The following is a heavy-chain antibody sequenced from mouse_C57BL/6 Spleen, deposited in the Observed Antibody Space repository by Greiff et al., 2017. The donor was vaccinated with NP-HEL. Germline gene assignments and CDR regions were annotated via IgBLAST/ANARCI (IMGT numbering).Heavy chain of an antibody. Sequence: QVQLQQSGAELVKPGASVKLSCEASGYTFTSYWMHWVKQRPGQGLEWIGMIHPNSGSTNYNEKFKSKATLTVDKSSSTAYMQLSSLTSEDSAVYYCARSSYYCGDYWGQGTSVTVSS. J-gene: IGHJ4*01. V-gene: IGHV1-64*01. CDR2: IHPNSGST. CDR3: ARSSYYCGDY. CDR1: GYTFTSYW. D-gene: IGHD2-12*01.